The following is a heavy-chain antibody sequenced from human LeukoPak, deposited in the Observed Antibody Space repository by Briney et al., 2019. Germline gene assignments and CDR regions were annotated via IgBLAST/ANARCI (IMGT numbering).Heavy chain of an antibody. CDR1: GVSISSGGYY. Sequence: SETLSLTCTVSGVSISSGGYYWSWIRQHPGKGLEWIGYIYYTGSTYYNPSLKSRVTISVDTSKNQFSLKLSSVTAADTAVYYCASFYLDYGDYVPRYFDYWGQGTLVTVSS. CDR3: ASFYLDYGDYVPRYFDY. J-gene: IGHJ4*02. V-gene: IGHV4-31*03. CDR2: IYYTGST. D-gene: IGHD4-17*01.